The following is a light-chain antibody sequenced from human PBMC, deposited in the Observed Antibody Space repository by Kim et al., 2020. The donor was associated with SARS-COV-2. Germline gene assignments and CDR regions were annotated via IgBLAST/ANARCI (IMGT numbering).Light chain of an antibody. V-gene: IGLV1-44*01. CDR2: YDN. CDR3: ATWDGSLNGRV. Sequence: GQRVTLSCSGSSSNIGSNTVNWYQKLPGTAPRLLIYYDNQRPSGVPDRFSASKSGTSASLAISGLQSEDEADYYCATWDGSLNGRVFGGGTKLTV. CDR1: SSNIGSNT. J-gene: IGLJ3*02.